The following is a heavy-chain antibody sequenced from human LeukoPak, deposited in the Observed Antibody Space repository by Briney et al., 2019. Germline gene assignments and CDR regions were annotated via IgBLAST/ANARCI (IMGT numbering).Heavy chain of an antibody. Sequence: GGSLRLSCAASGFTFNNYAMSWVRQAPGMGLEWVSTISGSGVTTYYADSVRGRFTISRDNSRTTLYLQLDSLRPEDMAIYYCAKSPGQIQLDYFDYWGQGTLVTVSS. CDR3: AKSPGQIQLDYFDY. J-gene: IGHJ4*02. D-gene: IGHD1-1*01. CDR2: ISGSGVTT. V-gene: IGHV3-23*01. CDR1: GFTFNNYA.